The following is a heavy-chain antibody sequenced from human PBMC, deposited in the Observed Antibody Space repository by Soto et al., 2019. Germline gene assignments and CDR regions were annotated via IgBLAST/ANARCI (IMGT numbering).Heavy chain of an antibody. Sequence: PGGSLRLSCAAPGFTVSSNFMSWVRQAPGKGLEWGGRIKSKTDGGTTDYAAPVKGRFTISRDDSKNTLYLQMNSLKTEDTAVYYCTPTVTTGYYYYYYGMDVWGQGTTVTVSS. D-gene: IGHD4-17*01. CDR2: IKSKTDGGTT. J-gene: IGHJ6*02. CDR1: GFTVSSNF. CDR3: TPTVTTGYYYYYYGMDV. V-gene: IGHV3-15*01.